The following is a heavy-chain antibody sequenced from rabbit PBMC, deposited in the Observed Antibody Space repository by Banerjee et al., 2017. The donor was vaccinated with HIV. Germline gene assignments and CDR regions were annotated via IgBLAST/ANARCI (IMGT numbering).Heavy chain of an antibody. CDR3: ARDLAAVTGWNLKL. J-gene: IGHJ4*01. Sequence: QLEESGGGLVKPEGSLTLTCTASGFSFSSDGISWVRQAPGKGLELIACINTSSGNTVYATWAKGRFTISRTSSTTVTLQMTSLTAADTATYFCARDLAAVTGWNLKLWGPGTLVTVS. CDR2: INTSSGNT. CDR1: GFSFSSDG. V-gene: IGHV1S45*01. D-gene: IGHD7-1*01.